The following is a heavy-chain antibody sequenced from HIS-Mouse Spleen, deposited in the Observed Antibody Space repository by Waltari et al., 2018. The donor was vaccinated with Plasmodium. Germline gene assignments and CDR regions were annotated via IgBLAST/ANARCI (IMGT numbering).Heavy chain of an antibody. CDR3: AKSIAAALDY. V-gene: IGHV3-9*01. Sequence: EVQLVESGGGLVQPGRSLRLSCAASGFTFDDYAMPWVRQAPGKGLEWVSGISWNSGSIGYADSVKGRFTISRDNAKNSLYLQMNSLRAEDTALYYCAKSIAAALDYWGQGTLVTVSS. CDR2: ISWNSGSI. J-gene: IGHJ4*02. CDR1: GFTFDDYA. D-gene: IGHD6-13*01.